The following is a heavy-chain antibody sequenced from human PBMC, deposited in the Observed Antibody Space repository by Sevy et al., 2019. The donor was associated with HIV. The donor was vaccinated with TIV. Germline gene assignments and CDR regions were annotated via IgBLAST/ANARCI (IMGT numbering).Heavy chain of an antibody. CDR1: GFSVSSNY. D-gene: IGHD2-2*01. Sequence: GGSMRLSCAASGFSVSSNYMSWVRQAPGKGPEWVSVIHCGGKISYEDSVQGRFTISRDNSKNTLYLQMNSLKAEDTAVYYCAREDIVLGEDNYYGIDVWGQGTTVTVSS. CDR3: AREDIVLGEDNYYGIDV. J-gene: IGHJ6*02. CDR2: IHCGGKI. V-gene: IGHV3-53*01.